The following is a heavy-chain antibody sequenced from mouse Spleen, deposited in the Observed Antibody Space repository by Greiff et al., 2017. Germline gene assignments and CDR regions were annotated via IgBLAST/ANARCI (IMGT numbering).Heavy chain of an antibody. J-gene: IGHJ3*01. V-gene: IGHV1S137*01. CDR3: ARSADGSSSWFAY. CDR1: GYTFTDYA. D-gene: IGHD1-1*01. Sequence: QVQLQQPGAELVKPGASVKLSCKGSGYTFTDYAMHWVKQSHAKSLEWIGVISTYYGDASYNQKFKGKATMTVDKSSSTAYMELARLTSEDSAIYYCARSADGSSSWFAYWGQGTLVTVSA. CDR2: ISTYYGDA.